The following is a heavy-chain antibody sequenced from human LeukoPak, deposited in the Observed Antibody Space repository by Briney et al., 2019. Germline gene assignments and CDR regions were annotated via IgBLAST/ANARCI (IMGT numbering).Heavy chain of an antibody. CDR1: GYTFTSYG. J-gene: IGHJ4*02. D-gene: IGHD3-10*01. CDR2: ISAYNGNT. Sequence: ASVKVSCKASGYTFTSYGISWVRQAPGQGLEWMGWISAYNGNTNYAQKLQGRVTMTTDTSTSTAYMELRSLRSDDTAVYYCARGPSRASFGELLEGIFDYWGQGTLVTVSS. V-gene: IGHV1-18*01. CDR3: ARGPSRASFGELLEGIFDY.